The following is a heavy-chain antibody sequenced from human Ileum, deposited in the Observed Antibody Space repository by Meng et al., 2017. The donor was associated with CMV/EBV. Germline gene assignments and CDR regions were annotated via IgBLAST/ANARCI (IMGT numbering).Heavy chain of an antibody. Sequence: GESLKISCAASRFTINTYWMSWVRQAPGKGLEWVANINQVGSATNYVGSVKGRFTISRDNAKNSLYLQMNSLRPEDTAVYYCAKHISISGVVIMGAFDIWGQGTMVTVSS. CDR1: RFTINTYW. V-gene: IGHV3-7*01. CDR3: AKHISISGVVIMGAFDI. CDR2: INQVGSAT. J-gene: IGHJ3*02. D-gene: IGHD3-3*01.